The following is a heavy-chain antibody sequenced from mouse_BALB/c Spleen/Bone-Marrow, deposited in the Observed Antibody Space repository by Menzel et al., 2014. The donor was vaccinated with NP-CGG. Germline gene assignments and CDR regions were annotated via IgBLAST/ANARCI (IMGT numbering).Heavy chain of an antibody. CDR2: ISSGGSYT. J-gene: IGHJ2*01. V-gene: IGHV5-9-4*01. D-gene: IGHD3-1*01. CDR3: ARDSSGYFDY. Sequence: EVMLVESGGGLVKPGGSLKLSCAASGFTFSSYAMSWVRQSPEKWLEWVAEISSGGSYTYYPDTVTGRFTISRDNAKNTLYLEMSSLRSEDTAMYYCARDSSGYFDYWGQGTTLTVSS. CDR1: GFTFSSYA.